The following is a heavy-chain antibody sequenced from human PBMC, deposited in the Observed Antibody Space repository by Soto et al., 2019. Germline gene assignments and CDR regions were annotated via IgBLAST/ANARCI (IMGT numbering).Heavy chain of an antibody. CDR3: ARDIYSDGMDV. CDR1: GGPISSYY. V-gene: IGHV4-59*01. J-gene: IGHJ6*02. D-gene: IGHD2-15*01. CDR2: IYYSGST. Sequence: PSETLSLTCTVSGGPISSYYWSWIRQPPGKGLEWIGYIYYSGSTNYNPSLKSRVTISVDTSKNQFSLKLSSVTAADTAVYYCARDIYSDGMDVWGQGTTVTVSS.